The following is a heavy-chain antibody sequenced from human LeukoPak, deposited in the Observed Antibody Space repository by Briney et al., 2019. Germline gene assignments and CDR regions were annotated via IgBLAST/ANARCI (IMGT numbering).Heavy chain of an antibody. D-gene: IGHD6-13*01. J-gene: IGHJ4*02. CDR1: GFTFSSYG. V-gene: IGHV3-30*18. CDR3: AKDGSSSWSFRYFDY. Sequence: GGSLRLSCAASGFTFSSYGMHWVRQAPGKGLEWVAVISYDGSYKYYADSVKGRFTISRDNSKNTLYLQMNSLRAEDTAVYYCAKDGSSSWSFRYFDYWGQGTLVTVSS. CDR2: ISYDGSYK.